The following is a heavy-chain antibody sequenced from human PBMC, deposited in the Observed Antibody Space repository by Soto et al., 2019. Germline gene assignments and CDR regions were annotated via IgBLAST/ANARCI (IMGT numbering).Heavy chain of an antibody. D-gene: IGHD5-18*01. V-gene: IGHV3-30*04. J-gene: IGHJ4*02. CDR2: ISYDGSNT. CDR1: GFSFSSYA. Sequence: SGGSLRLSCKGSGFSFSSYAIHWVRQAPGKGLEWVAVISYDGSNTYYGESVRGRFTISRDDSKNTVYLQMNSLRGEDTAIYYCGRDNMIQLWPPSSVDSWGQGALVTVSS. CDR3: GRDNMIQLWPPSSVDS.